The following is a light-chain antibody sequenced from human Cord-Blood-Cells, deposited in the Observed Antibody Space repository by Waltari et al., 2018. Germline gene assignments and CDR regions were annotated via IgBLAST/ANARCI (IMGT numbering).Light chain of an antibody. V-gene: IGKV3-15*01. CDR1: QSVSSN. Sequence: EIVMTHSRATLSVSPGVRATVFCRARQSVSSNLAWYQQNPGQSPRLLIYGAFTRATGIPARFSGSESGTEFTLTIISLQSEDFAVYYCQQYNNWPLITCRQGTRLEMK. J-gene: IGKJ5*01. CDR3: QQYNNWPLIT. CDR2: GAF.